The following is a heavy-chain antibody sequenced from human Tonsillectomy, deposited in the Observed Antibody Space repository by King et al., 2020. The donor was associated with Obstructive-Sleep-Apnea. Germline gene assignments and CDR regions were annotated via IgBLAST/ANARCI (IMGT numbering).Heavy chain of an antibody. CDR1: GYTFTSYG. V-gene: IGHV1-18*01. D-gene: IGHD2-15*01. CDR3: ARESVYCSGGSCTYYYYGMDV. Sequence: QLVQSGAEVKKPGASVKVSCKASGYTFTSYGISWVRQAPGQGLEWMVWISAYNGNTNYAQKLQGRVTMTTETSTSTAYMELRSLRSHDTAVYYCARESVYCSGGSCTYYYYGMDVWGQGTTVTVSS. J-gene: IGHJ6*02. CDR2: ISAYNGNT.